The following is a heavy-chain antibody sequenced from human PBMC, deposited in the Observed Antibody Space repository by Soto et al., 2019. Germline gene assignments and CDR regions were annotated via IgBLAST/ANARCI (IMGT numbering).Heavy chain of an antibody. D-gene: IGHD6-6*01. CDR3: ARIKQLVPWYFDL. J-gene: IGHJ2*01. V-gene: IGHV4-30-2*01. CDR1: GGSISSGGNP. Sequence: QLQLQESGSGLVKPSQTLSLTCAVSGGSISSGGNPWSWIRQAPGKGLEWIGYIHHSGSTYYNPSLKSRVTMSVDRSRNQFSLRLSSVTAADTAVYYCARIKQLVPWYFDLWGRGTLDTVSS. CDR2: IHHSGST.